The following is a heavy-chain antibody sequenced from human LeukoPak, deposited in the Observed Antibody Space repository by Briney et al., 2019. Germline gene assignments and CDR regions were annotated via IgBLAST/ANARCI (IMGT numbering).Heavy chain of an antibody. CDR3: ARNVGGDILTGPYYYYYYGMDV. Sequence: GGSLRLSCAASGFTFSSYSMNWVRQAPGKGLEWVSSISSSGSYIYYADSVKGRFTISRDNAKNSLYLQMNSLRAEDTAVYYCARNVGGDILTGPYYYYYYGMDVWGQGTTVTVSS. CDR1: GFTFSSYS. V-gene: IGHV3-21*01. D-gene: IGHD3-9*01. J-gene: IGHJ6*02. CDR2: ISSSGSYI.